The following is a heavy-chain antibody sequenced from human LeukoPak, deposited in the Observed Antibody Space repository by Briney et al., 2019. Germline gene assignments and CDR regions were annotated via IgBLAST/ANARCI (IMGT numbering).Heavy chain of an antibody. D-gene: IGHD1-26*01. V-gene: IGHV5-51*01. CDR3: ATAIVAAYDY. J-gene: IGHJ4*02. CDR2: IYPGDSDT. Sequence: GESLKISCKASGYSFTDYWIGWVRQMPGEGLEWMGIIYPGDSDTRYSPSFQGQVTFSADKSISTAYLQWRSLKASDSAIYCCATAIVAAYDYWGQGTLVTVSS. CDR1: GYSFTDYW.